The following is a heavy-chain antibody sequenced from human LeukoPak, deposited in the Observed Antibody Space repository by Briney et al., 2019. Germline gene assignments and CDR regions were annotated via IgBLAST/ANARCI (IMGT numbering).Heavy chain of an antibody. Sequence: GGSLRLSCAASGFTFSSYAMSWVRQAPGKGLEWVSSISSSSSYIYYADSVKGRFTVSRDNAKNSLYLQMNSLRAEDTAVYYCASSIFAAAGSYYYYGMDVWGQGTTVTVSS. V-gene: IGHV3-21*01. J-gene: IGHJ6*02. CDR1: GFTFSSYA. CDR2: ISSSSSYI. D-gene: IGHD6-13*01. CDR3: ASSIFAAAGSYYYYGMDV.